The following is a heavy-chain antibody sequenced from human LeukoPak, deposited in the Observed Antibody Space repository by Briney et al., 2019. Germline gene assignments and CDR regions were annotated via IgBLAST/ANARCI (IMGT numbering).Heavy chain of an antibody. CDR3: ANGEVYFDY. V-gene: IGHV3-7*01. CDR2: IKQDGSEK. CDR1: GFTFRSCW. D-gene: IGHD4-17*01. Sequence: PGGSLRLSCAASGFTFRSCWMSWVRQAPGKGLEWVANIKQDGSEKYYVDSVKGRFTISRDNAKNSLYLQMNSLRAEDTAVYYCANGEVYFDYWGQGTLVTVSS. J-gene: IGHJ4*02.